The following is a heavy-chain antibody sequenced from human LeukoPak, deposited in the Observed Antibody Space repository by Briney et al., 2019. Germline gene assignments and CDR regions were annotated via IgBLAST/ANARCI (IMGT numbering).Heavy chain of an antibody. V-gene: IGHV3-23*01. Sequence: PGGSLRLSCAASGFKFDDCGMSWVRQAPGKGLEWVSGISGDGVHTYYAGSVKGRFTISRDNSRNTLYLQMNSLRAEDTAVYYCADGRTAVIFKSAGDWGQGTLVTVSS. CDR3: ADGRTAVIFKSAGD. CDR2: ISGDGVHT. D-gene: IGHD3/OR15-3a*01. J-gene: IGHJ4*02. CDR1: GFKFDDCG.